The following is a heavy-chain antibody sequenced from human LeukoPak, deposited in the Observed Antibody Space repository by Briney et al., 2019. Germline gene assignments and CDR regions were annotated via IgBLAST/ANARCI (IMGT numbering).Heavy chain of an antibody. Sequence: ASVKVSCKASGYTFTGYYMHWVRQAPGQGLEWMGWINPNSGGTNYAQKFQGRVTMTRDTSISTAYMELSRLRSDDTAVYYCARDPDYGGNSPVDYWGQGTLVTVSS. J-gene: IGHJ4*02. D-gene: IGHD4-23*01. V-gene: IGHV1-2*02. CDR3: ARDPDYGGNSPVDY. CDR2: INPNSGGT. CDR1: GYTFTGYY.